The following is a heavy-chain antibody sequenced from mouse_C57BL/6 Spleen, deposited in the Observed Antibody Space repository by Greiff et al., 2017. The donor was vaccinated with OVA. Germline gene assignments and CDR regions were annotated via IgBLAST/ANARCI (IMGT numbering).Heavy chain of an antibody. D-gene: IGHD2-3*01. CDR3: ARGGDGYPFDY. V-gene: IGHV1-59*01. J-gene: IGHJ2*01. CDR1: GYTFTSYW. CDR2: IDPSDSYT. Sequence: QVQLQQPGAELVRPGTSVKLSCKASGYTFTSYWMHWVKPRPGQGLEWIGEIDPSDSYTNYNQKFKGKATLTVDTSSSTAYMQLSSLTSEDSSVYYGARGGDGYPFDYWGQGTTLTVSS.